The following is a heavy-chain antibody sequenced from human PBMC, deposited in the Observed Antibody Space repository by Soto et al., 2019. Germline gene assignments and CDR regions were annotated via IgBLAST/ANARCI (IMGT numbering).Heavy chain of an antibody. V-gene: IGHV1-46*01. D-gene: IGHD3-22*01. CDR3: ARERGIRNYYDSSGYFFDY. Sequence: QVQLVQSGAEVKKPGASVKVSCKASGYTFTNYYIHWVRQAPGQGLEWVGIIDPAGGSTTSGQNFQGRVTMIRDTSTSTVYMEVDSLRSEDTAVYYCARERGIRNYYDSSGYFFDYWGQGTLVTVSS. CDR1: GYTFTNYY. J-gene: IGHJ4*02. CDR2: IDPAGGST.